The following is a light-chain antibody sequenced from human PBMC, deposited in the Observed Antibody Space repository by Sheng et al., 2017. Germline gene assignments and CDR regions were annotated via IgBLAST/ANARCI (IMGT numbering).Light chain of an antibody. CDR1: SGSVSTNYY. Sequence: QTVVTQEPSFSVSPGGTVTLTCGLTSGSVSTNYYPTWYQQTPGRAPRTLIYSTNSRSSGVPDRFSGFILGNKAALTITGAQADDEADYYCVLYLGSGIWVFGGGTKLTVL. J-gene: IGLJ3*02. CDR2: STN. CDR3: VLYLGSGIWV. V-gene: IGLV8-61*01.